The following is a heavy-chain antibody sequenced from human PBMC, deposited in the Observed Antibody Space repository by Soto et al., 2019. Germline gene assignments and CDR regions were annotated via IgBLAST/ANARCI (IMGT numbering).Heavy chain of an antibody. CDR1: GGSISNSGYS. CDR2: IYHSGST. Sequence: QLQLQESGSGLVKPSQTLSLTCAVSGGSISNSGYSWCWIRQPPGKGLEWIGYIYHSGSTYYNPSLKSRVTISVDRSKNQFSLKLSSVTAADTAVYYCARESSTWYYFDYWGQGTLVTVSS. J-gene: IGHJ4*02. V-gene: IGHV4-30-2*01. D-gene: IGHD6-13*01. CDR3: ARESSTWYYFDY.